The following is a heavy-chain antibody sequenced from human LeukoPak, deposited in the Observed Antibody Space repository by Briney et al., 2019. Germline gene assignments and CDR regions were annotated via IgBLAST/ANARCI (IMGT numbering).Heavy chain of an antibody. D-gene: IGHD3-22*01. Sequence: ASVRVSCKASGYTFTSYYMHWVRQAPGQGLEWMGIINPSGGSTSYAQKFQGRVTMTRDTSTGTVYMELSSLRSEDTAVYYCARDTDYYDSSGYYPRSGQYYFDYWGQGTLVTVSS. CDR1: GYTFTSYY. CDR3: ARDTDYYDSSGYYPRSGQYYFDY. J-gene: IGHJ4*02. CDR2: INPSGGST. V-gene: IGHV1-46*01.